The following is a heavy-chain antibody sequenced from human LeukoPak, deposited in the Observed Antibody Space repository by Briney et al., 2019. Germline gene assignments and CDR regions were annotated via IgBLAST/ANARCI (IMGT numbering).Heavy chain of an antibody. CDR2: IYTSGST. CDR3: ARDRAPYVWGSTNPKENWFDP. D-gene: IGHD3-16*01. Sequence: PSETLSLTCTVSGGSISSSDYYWGWIRQPPGKGLEWIGSIYTSGSTNYNPSLKSRVTISVDTSKNQFSLKLSSVTAADTAVYYCARDRAPYVWGSTNPKENWFDPWGQGTLVTVSS. CDR1: GGSISSSDYY. V-gene: IGHV4-39*07. J-gene: IGHJ5*02.